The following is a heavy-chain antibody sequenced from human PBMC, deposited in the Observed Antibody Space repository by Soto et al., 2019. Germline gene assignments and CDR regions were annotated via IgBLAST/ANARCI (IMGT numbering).Heavy chain of an antibody. V-gene: IGHV4-39*01. D-gene: IGHD3-10*01. Sequence: SETLSLTCTVSGGSISSSSYYWGWIRQPPGKGLEWTGSIYYSGSTYYNPSLKSRVTISVDTSKNQFSLKLSSVTAADTAVYYCARRGSGSYSDYWGKGTLVTVSS. CDR1: GGSISSSSYY. CDR2: IYYSGST. J-gene: IGHJ4*02. CDR3: ARRGSGSYSDY.